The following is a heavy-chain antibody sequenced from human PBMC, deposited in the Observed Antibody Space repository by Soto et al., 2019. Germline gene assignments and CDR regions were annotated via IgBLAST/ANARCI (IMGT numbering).Heavy chain of an antibody. CDR3: ARDRRFQGRDSGDFLGYGLEV. Sequence: PETLSLTCTVSGGSINSFYWSCIRQSPGKGLERIGYIYYSGSTYYNPSLKSRVTIFVDTSKSQLSLKLNSVTAADTAVHHCARDRRFQGRDSGDFLGYGLEVLGQ. V-gene: IGHV4-59*01. CDR1: GGSINSFY. CDR2: IYYSGST. J-gene: IGHJ6*02. D-gene: IGHD4-17*01.